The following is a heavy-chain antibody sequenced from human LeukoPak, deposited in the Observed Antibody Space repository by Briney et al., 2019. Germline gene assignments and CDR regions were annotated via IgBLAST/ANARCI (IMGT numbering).Heavy chain of an antibody. D-gene: IGHD2-21*02. J-gene: IGHJ4*02. CDR1: GFTFSSYA. Sequence: SGGSLRLSCAASGFTFSSYAMSWVRQAPGKGLEWVSYLSGSTGTMYYADSVKGRFTISRDTAKNSLYLQMNSLRAEDTAVYYCAKGSGHYYFDYWGQGTLVTVSS. CDR3: AKGSGHYYFDY. CDR2: LSGSTGTM. V-gene: IGHV3-48*01.